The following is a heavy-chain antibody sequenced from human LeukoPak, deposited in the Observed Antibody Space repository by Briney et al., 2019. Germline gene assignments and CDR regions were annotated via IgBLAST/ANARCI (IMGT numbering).Heavy chain of an antibody. J-gene: IGHJ3*02. CDR1: GYTFTSYG. CDR3: ARVESVPAAIFAFDI. D-gene: IGHD2-2*01. CDR2: ISAYNGNT. Sequence: ASVKVSCKASGYTFTSYGISWVRQAPGQGLEWMGWISAYNGNTNYAQKLQGRDTMTTDTSTSTAYMELRSLRSDDTAVYYCARVESVPAAIFAFDIWGQGTMVTVSS. V-gene: IGHV1-18*01.